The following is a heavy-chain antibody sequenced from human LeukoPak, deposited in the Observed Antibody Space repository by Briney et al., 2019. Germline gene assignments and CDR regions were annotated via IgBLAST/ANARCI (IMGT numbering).Heavy chain of an antibody. V-gene: IGHV3-30*18. CDR3: AKDLRIYGSGALYGMGV. CDR2: ISYDGSNK. CDR1: GFTFSGYG. J-gene: IGHJ6*02. Sequence: GGPLRLSCAASGFTFSGYGMHWVRQAPGKGLEGVAVISYDGSNKYYADSVKGRFTISRDNSKNTLYLQMNSLRAEDTAVYYCAKDLRIYGSGALYGMGVWGQGTTVTVSS. D-gene: IGHD3-10*01.